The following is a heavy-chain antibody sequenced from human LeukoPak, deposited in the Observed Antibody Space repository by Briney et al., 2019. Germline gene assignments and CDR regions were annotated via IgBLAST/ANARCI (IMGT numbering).Heavy chain of an antibody. J-gene: IGHJ3*02. CDR2: IYHSGST. Sequence: SETLSLTCAVSGGSISSGGYSWRWIRQPAGKGLEWIGYIYHSGSTYYNPSLKSRVTISVDRSKNQFSLKLSSVTAADTAVYYCARRDGYNYGGLFDIWGQGTMVTVSS. CDR3: ARRDGYNYGGLFDI. D-gene: IGHD5-24*01. CDR1: GGSISSGGYS. V-gene: IGHV4-30-2*01.